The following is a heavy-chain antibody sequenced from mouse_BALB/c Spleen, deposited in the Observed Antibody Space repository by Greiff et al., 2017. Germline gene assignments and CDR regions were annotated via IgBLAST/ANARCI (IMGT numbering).Heavy chain of an antibody. CDR3: ARESYGNYVGY. D-gene: IGHD2-10*02. J-gene: IGHJ2*01. CDR2: IRNKANGYTT. Sequence: EVQRVESGGGLVQPGGSLRLSCATSGFTFTDYYMSWVRQPPGKALEWLGFIRNKANGYTTEYSASVKGRFTISRDNSQSILYLQMNTLRAEDSATYYCARESYGNYVGYWGQGTTLTVSS. V-gene: IGHV7-3*02. CDR1: GFTFTDYY.